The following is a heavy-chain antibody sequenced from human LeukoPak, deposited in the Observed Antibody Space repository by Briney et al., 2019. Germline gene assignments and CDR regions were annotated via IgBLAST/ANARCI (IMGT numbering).Heavy chain of an antibody. CDR2: ISAYNGKT. Sequence: ASVKVSCEASGYTFTNSGISWVRQAPGQGLEWMGWISAYNGKTNYAEKFQDRVTMTTDTSTGTAYMELRSLRSDDTAVYYCARDRSSSDYWGQGTLVTVSS. CDR3: ARDRSSSDY. J-gene: IGHJ4*02. V-gene: IGHV1-18*01. CDR1: GYTFTNSG. D-gene: IGHD1-26*01.